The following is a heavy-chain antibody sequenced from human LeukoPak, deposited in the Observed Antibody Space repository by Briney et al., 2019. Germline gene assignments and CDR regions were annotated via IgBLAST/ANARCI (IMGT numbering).Heavy chain of an antibody. CDR2: INPNNGAT. J-gene: IGHJ4*02. V-gene: IGHV1-2*06. CDR3: TRESGSYHGNDY. D-gene: IGHD1-26*01. CDR1: GYTFTGYY. Sequence: GASVTVSCTASGYTFTGYYMHWVRQAPGQGLEWMGRINPNNGATNYAQKLQGRVTITGDTSIRTAYMELSSLRSDDTAVYYCTRESGSYHGNDYWGQGTLVTVSS.